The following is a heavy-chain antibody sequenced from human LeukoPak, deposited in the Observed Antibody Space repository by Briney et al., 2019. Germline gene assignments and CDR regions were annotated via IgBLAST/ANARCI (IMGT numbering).Heavy chain of an antibody. D-gene: IGHD5-24*01. CDR2: ISPSGGST. CDR3: ARRQRWLQVFDY. J-gene: IGHJ4*02. V-gene: IGHV1-46*01. CDR1: GYTFTSNY. Sequence: ASVKVSCKAFGYTFTSNYMHWVRQAPGQGPEWMGVISPSGGSTTYAQKFQGRVTLTRDMSTSTDYLELSSLRSEDTAVYYCARRQRWLQVFDYWGQGTLVTVSS.